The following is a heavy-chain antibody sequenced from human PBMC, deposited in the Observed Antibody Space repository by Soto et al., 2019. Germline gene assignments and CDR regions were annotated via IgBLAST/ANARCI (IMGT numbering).Heavy chain of an antibody. V-gene: IGHV4-30-2*01. D-gene: IGHD6-6*01. CDR3: AGGIAARPLGY. CDR1: GGSISRGGYS. Sequence: QLQLQESGSGLVKPSQTLSLTCAVSGGSISRGGYSWSWIRQPPGKGLEWIGYIYHSGSTYYNPSLKSRVTTSVDRSKNQFSLKLSSVTAADTAVYSCAGGIAARPLGYWGQGTLVTVSS. CDR2: IYHSGST. J-gene: IGHJ4*02.